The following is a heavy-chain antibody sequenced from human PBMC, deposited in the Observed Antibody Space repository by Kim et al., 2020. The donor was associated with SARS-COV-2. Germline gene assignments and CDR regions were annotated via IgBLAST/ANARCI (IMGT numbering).Heavy chain of an antibody. J-gene: IGHJ4*02. D-gene: IGHD3-22*01. V-gene: IGHV5-51*01. CDR3: ARHRDSSGREIDY. Sequence: SPSFQGQVTISADKSISTAYLQWSSLKASDTAMYYCARHRDSSGREIDYWGQGTLVTVSS.